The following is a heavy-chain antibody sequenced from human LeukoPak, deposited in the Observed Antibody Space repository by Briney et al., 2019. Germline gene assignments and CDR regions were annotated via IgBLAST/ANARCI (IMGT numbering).Heavy chain of an antibody. Sequence: GGSLRLSCAASGFTFSSYAMSWVRQAPGKGLEWVSAISGSGGSTYYVDSVKGRFTISRDNSKNTLYLQMNSLRAEDTAVYYCAKDPSWNYGPNWFDPWGQGTLVTVSS. CDR1: GFTFSSYA. V-gene: IGHV3-23*01. CDR3: AKDPSWNYGPNWFDP. J-gene: IGHJ5*02. D-gene: IGHD1-7*01. CDR2: ISGSGGST.